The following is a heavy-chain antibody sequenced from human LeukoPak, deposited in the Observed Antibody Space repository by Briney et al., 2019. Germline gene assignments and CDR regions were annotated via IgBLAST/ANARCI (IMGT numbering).Heavy chain of an antibody. CDR2: TYYRSKWFI. CDR3: ARAVAGTEGWFNS. D-gene: IGHD1-1*01. CDR1: GDSVSSNTGI. Sequence: SQTLSLTCAISGDSVSSNTGIWNWVRQSPSRGLEWLGRTYYRSKWFIDYALSVKGRMTINPDTSKNQFSLQLNFVTPEDTAVYYCARAVAGTEGWFNSWGQGTLVTVSS. V-gene: IGHV6-1*01. J-gene: IGHJ5*01.